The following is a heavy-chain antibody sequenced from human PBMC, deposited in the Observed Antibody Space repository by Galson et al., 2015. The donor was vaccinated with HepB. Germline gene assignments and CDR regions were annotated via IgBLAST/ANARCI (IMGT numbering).Heavy chain of an antibody. Sequence: SLRLSCAASGFTFSSYDMHWVRQAPGKGLEWVAVISYDGSNKYYADSVKGRFTISRDNSKNTLYLQMNSLRAEDTAVYYCARDLNNYYDSSGYYYYYYGMDVWGQGTTVTVSS. CDR3: ARDLNNYYDSSGYYYYYYGMDV. CDR2: ISYDGSNK. J-gene: IGHJ6*02. V-gene: IGHV3-30-3*01. D-gene: IGHD3-22*01. CDR1: GFTFSSYD.